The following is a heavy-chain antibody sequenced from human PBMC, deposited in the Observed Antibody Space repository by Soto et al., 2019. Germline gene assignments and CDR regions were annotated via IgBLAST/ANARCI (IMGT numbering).Heavy chain of an antibody. Sequence: EVQVVESGGGLVQPGGSLRLSCAASGFTFSNSWMAWVRQAPGKGLEWVANIKQDGSVMFYVDSVKGRFTISRDNAKNSLYLQMNNLRAEDTAVYYCGTGHFGFGGQGTLVTVSS. V-gene: IGHV3-7*01. J-gene: IGHJ4*02. CDR1: GFTFSNSW. CDR3: GTGHFGF. CDR2: IKQDGSVM. D-gene: IGHD3-10*01.